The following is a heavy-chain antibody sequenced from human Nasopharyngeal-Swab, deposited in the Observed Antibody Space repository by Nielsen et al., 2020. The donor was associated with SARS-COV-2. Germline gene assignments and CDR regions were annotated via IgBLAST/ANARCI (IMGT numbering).Heavy chain of an antibody. CDR1: GFTFDDYA. D-gene: IGHD1-1*01. V-gene: IGHV3-9*01. J-gene: IGHJ4*02. Sequence: GGSLRLSCAASGFTFDDYAMHWVRQVPGKGLEWVSRISWNSGNIIYADSVRGRFTISRDNTKKILLLEMNSLSPEDTAFYYCAKDACSTNCNFEFWGQGTLVTVSS. CDR3: AKDACSTNCNFEF. CDR2: ISWNSGNI.